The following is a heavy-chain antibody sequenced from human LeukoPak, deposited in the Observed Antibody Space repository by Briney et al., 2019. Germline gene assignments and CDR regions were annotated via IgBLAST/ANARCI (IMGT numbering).Heavy chain of an antibody. Sequence: SETLSLTCTVSGGSISSYYWSWIRQPPGKGLEWIGYIYYSGSTNYNPSLKSRVTISVDTSKNQFSLKLSSVTAADTAVYYCARVYSSWYQKNNWFDPWGQGTLVTASS. V-gene: IGHV4-59*01. CDR2: IYYSGST. CDR1: GGSISSYY. D-gene: IGHD6-13*01. CDR3: ARVYSSWYQKNNWFDP. J-gene: IGHJ5*02.